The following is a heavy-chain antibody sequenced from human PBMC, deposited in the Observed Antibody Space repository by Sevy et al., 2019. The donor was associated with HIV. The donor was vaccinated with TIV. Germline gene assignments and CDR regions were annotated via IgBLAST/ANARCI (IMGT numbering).Heavy chain of an antibody. J-gene: IGHJ6*02. CDR2: IWYDGSNK. V-gene: IGHV3-33*01. CDR1: GFTFSSYG. Sequence: GGSLRLSCAASGFTFSSYGMHWVRQAPGKGLEWVAVIWYDGSNKYYADSVKGRFTISRDNSKNTLYLQMNSLRDEDTAVYYCARDGVLEWLLQSARCMDVWGQGTTVTVSS. CDR3: ARDGVLEWLLQSARCMDV. D-gene: IGHD3-3*01.